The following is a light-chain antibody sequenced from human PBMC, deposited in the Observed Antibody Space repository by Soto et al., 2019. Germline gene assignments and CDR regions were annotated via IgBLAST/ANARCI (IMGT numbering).Light chain of an antibody. V-gene: IGKV1-5*03. Sequence: DIHMTQSPATLSASVGDRVTITCRDSQTVSPWLAWYQQKPGAAPHLLIYKVSNLESGVPSRFSGSGSGAESTLTITGVQPDHFATYDCQQYNRGVTFGPGTKVEIK. J-gene: IGKJ1*01. CDR3: QQYNRGVT. CDR1: QTVSPW. CDR2: KVS.